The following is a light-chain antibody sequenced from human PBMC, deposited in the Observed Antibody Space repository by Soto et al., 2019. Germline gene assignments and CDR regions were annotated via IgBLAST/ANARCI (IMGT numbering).Light chain of an antibody. CDR3: QHYGSAIT. V-gene: IGKV3D-15*01. J-gene: IGKJ5*01. CDR2: GAS. Sequence: EIVMTQSPATLSVSPGERATLSCRASQSVSSNLAWYKQKPGQAPRLLIYGASTRATGVPARFSGSGSGTEFTLTIRSLKSEDFAVYYCQHYGSAITFGQGTRLEIK. CDR1: QSVSSN.